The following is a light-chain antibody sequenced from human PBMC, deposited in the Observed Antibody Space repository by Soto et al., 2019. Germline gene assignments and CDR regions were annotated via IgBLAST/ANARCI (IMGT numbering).Light chain of an antibody. CDR2: GAS. Sequence: IVLTPFQATLSFSPLKIANLSFRSSQNISNYLIWYQQKPGQAPRLLMYGASDRATGTPGRFSGSGSGTDFTLTISGLEPEDSAVYYCKQFDDSVNFGQGTRLAIK. CDR3: KQFDDSVN. V-gene: IGKV3-11*01. CDR1: QNISNY. J-gene: IGKJ5*01.